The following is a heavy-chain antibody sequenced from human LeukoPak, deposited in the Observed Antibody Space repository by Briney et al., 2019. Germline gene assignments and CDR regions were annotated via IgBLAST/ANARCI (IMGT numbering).Heavy chain of an antibody. CDR1: GGSFSGYY. J-gene: IGHJ5*02. D-gene: IGHD3-10*01. V-gene: IGHV4-34*01. Sequence: SETLSLTCAVYGGSFSGYYWSWIRQPPGKGLEWIGEINHSGSTNYNPSLKSRVTISVDTSKNQFSLKLSSVTAADTAVYYCARGEVRVGEWFDPWGQGTLVTVSS. CDR2: INHSGST. CDR3: ARGEVRVGEWFDP.